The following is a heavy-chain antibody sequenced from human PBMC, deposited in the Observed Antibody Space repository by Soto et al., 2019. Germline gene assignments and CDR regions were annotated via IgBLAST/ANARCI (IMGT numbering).Heavy chain of an antibody. CDR1: GYSFTDYY. D-gene: IGHD5-18*01. CDR3: ARDPLQLWTIDDDYGMDV. J-gene: IGHJ6*02. V-gene: IGHV1-46*01. CDR2: INPSGGST. Sequence: ASVKVSCKASGYSFTDYYMHWVRQAPGQGLEWMGIINPSGGSTSYAQKFQGRVTMTRDTSTSTVYMELSSLRSEDTAVYYCARDPLQLWTIDDDYGMDVWGQGTTVTVSS.